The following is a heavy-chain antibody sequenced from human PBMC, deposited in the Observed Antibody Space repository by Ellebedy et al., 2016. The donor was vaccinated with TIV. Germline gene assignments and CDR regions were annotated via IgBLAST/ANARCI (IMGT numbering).Heavy chain of an antibody. J-gene: IGHJ5*02. V-gene: IGHV3-7*01. CDR2: IRQEGDEI. D-gene: IGHD4-17*01. CDR1: GFNFRSYW. Sequence: PGGSLRLSRAASGFNFRSYWMAWVRQAPGKGLEWVAKIRQEGDEIYYVESVKGRFTISRDNAKNSLFLQMNSLRVEETAVYYCARRASYGDYAVQVNPWFDPWGQGTLVTVSS. CDR3: ARRASYGDYAVQVNPWFDP.